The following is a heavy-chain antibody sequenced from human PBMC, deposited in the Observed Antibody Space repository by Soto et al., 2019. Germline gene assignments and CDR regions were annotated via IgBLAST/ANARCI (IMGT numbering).Heavy chain of an antibody. CDR1: GYTLTELS. CDR3: ATTDSSSLDSLGTIDAFDI. J-gene: IGHJ3*02. V-gene: IGHV1-24*01. CDR2: FDPEDGET. D-gene: IGHD6-13*01. Sequence: ASVKVSCKASGYTLTELSMHWVRQAPGKGLEWMGGFDPEDGETIYAQKFQGRVTMTEDTSTDTAYMELSSLRSEDTAVYYCATTDSSSLDSLGTIDAFDIWGQGPMVPVS.